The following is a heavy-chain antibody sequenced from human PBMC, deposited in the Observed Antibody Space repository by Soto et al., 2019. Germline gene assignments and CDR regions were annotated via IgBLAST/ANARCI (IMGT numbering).Heavy chain of an antibody. CDR3: AKDPNYYDSSGRTLDY. Sequence: EVQLVESGGGIVQPGGSLRLSCAASGFTFSDYWMHWVRQAPGKGLVWVSAISGSGGSTYYADSVKGRFTISRDNSKNTLYLQMNSLRAEDTAVYYCAKDPNYYDSSGRTLDYWGQGTLVTVSS. D-gene: IGHD3-22*01. V-gene: IGHV3-23*04. CDR1: GFTFSDYW. J-gene: IGHJ4*02. CDR2: ISGSGGST.